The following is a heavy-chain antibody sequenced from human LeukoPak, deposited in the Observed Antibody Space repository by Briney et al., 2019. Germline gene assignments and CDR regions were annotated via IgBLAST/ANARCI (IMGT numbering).Heavy chain of an antibody. CDR1: GIGFNGYS. CDR3: ARGGDLLLWFGGLEF. CDR2: ISYDGSNK. J-gene: IGHJ4*02. D-gene: IGHD3-10*01. V-gene: IGHV3-30*03. Sequence: GGSLRLSCAASGIGFNGYSMNWVRQAPGKGLEWVAIISYDGSNKYYADSVKGRFTISRDNSKNTLYLQMNSLRAEDTAVYYCARGGDLLLWFGGLEFWGQGTLVTVSS.